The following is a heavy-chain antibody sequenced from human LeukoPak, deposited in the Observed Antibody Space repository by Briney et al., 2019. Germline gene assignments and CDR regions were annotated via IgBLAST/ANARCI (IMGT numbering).Heavy chain of an antibody. V-gene: IGHV3-33*01. Sequence: GGSLRLSCAASGFRFSTFGMHWARRAPGKGLEWVAVIWNDGSKKFYADSVKGRFTISRDNSQNTLYLQMNRLRVEDTAVYYCGRDSLGGDYWGQGTLVTVSS. D-gene: IGHD3-16*01. J-gene: IGHJ4*02. CDR1: GFRFSTFG. CDR2: IWNDGSKK. CDR3: GRDSLGGDY.